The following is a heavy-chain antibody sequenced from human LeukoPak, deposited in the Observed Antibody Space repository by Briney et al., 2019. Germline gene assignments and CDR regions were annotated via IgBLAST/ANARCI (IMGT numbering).Heavy chain of an antibody. V-gene: IGHV4-4*07. Sequence: SETLSLTCTVSGGSISSYYWTWIRQPAGKGLEWIGRIYTSGSSNYNPSLKSRATMSVDTSKNQFSLKLSSVTAADTAVYYCARVGYGGDLDYWGQGTLVTVSS. CDR1: GGSISSYY. CDR3: ARVGYGGDLDY. J-gene: IGHJ4*02. CDR2: IYTSGSS. D-gene: IGHD4-23*01.